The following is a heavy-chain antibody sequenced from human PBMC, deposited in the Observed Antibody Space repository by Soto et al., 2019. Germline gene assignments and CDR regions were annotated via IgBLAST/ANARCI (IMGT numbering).Heavy chain of an antibody. D-gene: IGHD6-19*01. CDR1: GGSISSYY. CDR3: ARQDYSSGWYPFDY. J-gene: IGHJ4*02. CDR2: IYYSGST. V-gene: IGHV4-59*01. Sequence: QVQLQESGPGLVKPSETLSLTCTVSGGSISSYYWSWIRQPPGKGLEWIGYIYYSGSTNYNPSLKSRVTISVDTSKNQFSLKLSSVTAADTAVYYCARQDYSSGWYPFDYWGQGTLVTVSS.